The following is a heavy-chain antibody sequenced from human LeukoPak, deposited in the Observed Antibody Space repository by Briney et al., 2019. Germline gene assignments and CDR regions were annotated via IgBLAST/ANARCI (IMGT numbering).Heavy chain of an antibody. CDR3: ATGHNILRFLEWLPISSVYFDY. CDR2: IRYDGSNK. V-gene: IGHV3-30*02. CDR1: GFTFSSYG. J-gene: IGHJ4*02. Sequence: PGGSLRLSCAASGFTFSSYGMHWVRQAPGKGLEWVAFIRYDGSNKYYADSVKGRFTISRDNSKNTLYLQMNSLRAEDTAVYYCATGHNILRFLEWLPISSVYFDYWGQGTLVTVSS. D-gene: IGHD3-3*01.